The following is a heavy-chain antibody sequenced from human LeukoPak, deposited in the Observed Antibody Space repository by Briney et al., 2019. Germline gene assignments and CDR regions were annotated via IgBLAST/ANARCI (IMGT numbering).Heavy chain of an antibody. CDR1: GFTFSSYA. V-gene: IGHV3-23*01. J-gene: IGHJ6*02. Sequence: PGGSLRLSCAASGFTFSSYAMSWVRQAPGKGLEWVSAISGSGGSTYYADSVKGRFTISRDNSKNTLYLQMNSPRAEDTAVYYCAKGRARFLEWLLYYYYYGMDVWGQGTTVTVSS. D-gene: IGHD3-3*01. CDR3: AKGRARFLEWLLYYYYYGMDV. CDR2: ISGSGGST.